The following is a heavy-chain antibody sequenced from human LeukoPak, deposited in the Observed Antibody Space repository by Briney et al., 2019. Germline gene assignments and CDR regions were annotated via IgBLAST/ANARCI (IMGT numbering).Heavy chain of an antibody. V-gene: IGHV1-2*02. CDR1: GYTFTGYY. CDR3: ARDGYYDILTGYIHYYYGMDV. Sequence: ASVKVSCKASGYTFTGYYMHWVRQAPGQGLEWMGWINPNSGGTNYAQKFQGRVTMTRDTSISTAYMELSRLRSDDTAVYYCARDGYYDILTGYIHYYYGMDVWGQGTTVTVSS. J-gene: IGHJ6*02. D-gene: IGHD3-9*01. CDR2: INPNSGGT.